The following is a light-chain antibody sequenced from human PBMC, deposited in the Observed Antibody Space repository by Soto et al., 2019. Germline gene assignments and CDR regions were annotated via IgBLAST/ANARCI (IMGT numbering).Light chain of an antibody. CDR3: HHYRT. J-gene: IGKJ1*01. CDR2: KAS. Sequence: DIQMTQSPSTLSGAVGDRFTITCRASQTISSWLAWYQQKPGKAPKLLIYKASRLESGVPSRFSGSGSATDFTLTISALEAEDFAVYYCHHYRTIGQGTKVDIK. V-gene: IGKV1-5*03. CDR1: QTISSW.